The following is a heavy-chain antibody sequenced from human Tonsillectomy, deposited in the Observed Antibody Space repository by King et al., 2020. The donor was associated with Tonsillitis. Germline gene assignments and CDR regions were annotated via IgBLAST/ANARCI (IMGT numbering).Heavy chain of an antibody. V-gene: IGHV1-8*01. J-gene: IGHJ4*02. CDR2: VSPDNGDT. Sequence: QLVQSGAEVRKPGASVRVSCKTPGYTFTDVDINWVRQAPGQGLEWMGWVSPDNGDTAYAQTFRGRVTMTRDSSISTAYMELRRLKSDETAVYYGGRATSHMSVPIETWGQGTLVTVSS. CDR1: GYTFTDVD. D-gene: IGHD2-21*01. CDR3: GRATSHMSVPIET.